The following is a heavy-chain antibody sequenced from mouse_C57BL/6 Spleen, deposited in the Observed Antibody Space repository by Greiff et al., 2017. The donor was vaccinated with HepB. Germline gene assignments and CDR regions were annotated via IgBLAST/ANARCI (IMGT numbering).Heavy chain of an antibody. CDR3: ARPGSSPYYALDY. CDR1: GYTFTSYW. Sequence: VQVVESGAELVRPGSSVKLSCKASGYTFTSYWMHWVKQRPIQGLEWIGNIDPSDSETHYNQKFKDKATLTVDKSSSTAYMQLSSLTSEDSAVYYCARPGSSPYYALDYWGQGTTVTVSS. D-gene: IGHD1-1*01. J-gene: IGHJ4*01. V-gene: IGHV1-52*01. CDR2: IDPSDSET.